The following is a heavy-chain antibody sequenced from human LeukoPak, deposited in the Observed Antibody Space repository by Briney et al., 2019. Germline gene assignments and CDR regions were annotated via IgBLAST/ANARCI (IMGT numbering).Heavy chain of an antibody. V-gene: IGHV4-34*01. J-gene: IGHJ4*02. D-gene: IGHD6-19*01. CDR3: ARATGIAVAGYFDY. CDR1: GGTFSGCY. CDR2: INHSGST. Sequence: SETLCLTCAVYGGTFSGCYWSWIRQPPGKELEWIGEINHSGSTNYNPSLKSRVTISVDTSKNQFSLKLSSVTAADTAVYYCARATGIAVAGYFDYWGQGTLVTVSS.